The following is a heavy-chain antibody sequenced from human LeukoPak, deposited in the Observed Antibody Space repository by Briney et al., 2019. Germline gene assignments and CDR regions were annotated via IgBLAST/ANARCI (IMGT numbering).Heavy chain of an antibody. Sequence: SETLSLTCTVSGGSISSYYWSWIRQPPVKGLEWIGYIYYSGSTNYNPSLKSRVTISVDTSKNQFSLKLSSVTAADTAVYYCARSLSSGYYFPFDYWGQGTLVTVSS. CDR1: GGSISSYY. CDR2: IYYSGST. CDR3: ARSLSSGYYFPFDY. D-gene: IGHD3-22*01. J-gene: IGHJ4*02. V-gene: IGHV4-59*01.